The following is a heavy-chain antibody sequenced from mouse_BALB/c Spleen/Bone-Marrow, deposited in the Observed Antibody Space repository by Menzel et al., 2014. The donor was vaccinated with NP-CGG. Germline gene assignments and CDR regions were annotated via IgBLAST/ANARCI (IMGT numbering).Heavy chain of an antibody. D-gene: IGHD2-2*01. CDR1: GYTFTSYW. CDR3: ARSRDGYDSFAY. V-gene: IGHV1-7*01. CDR2: INPSTGYT. Sequence: QVQLQQSGAELAKPGASVKMSCKASGYTFTSYWMPWVKQRPGQGLEWIGYINPSTGYTEYNQKFKDKATLTADKSSSTAYMQLSSLTSEDSAVYYCARSRDGYDSFAYWGQGTLVTVSA. J-gene: IGHJ3*01.